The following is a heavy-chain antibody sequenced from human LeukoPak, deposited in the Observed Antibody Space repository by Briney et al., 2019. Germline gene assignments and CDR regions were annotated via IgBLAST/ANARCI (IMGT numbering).Heavy chain of an antibody. D-gene: IGHD3-3*01. Sequence: GGSLRLSCSASGFTFSTYWMSWVRQAPGKGLEWVANMRRDGNEIYYLDSVRGRFTISRDNAKNSLYLQMNSLRAEDTAVYYCARRYYDFWSGYYTFDYWGQGTLVTVSS. J-gene: IGHJ4*02. CDR1: GFTFSTYW. CDR2: MRRDGNEI. V-gene: IGHV3-7*01. CDR3: ARRYYDFWSGYYTFDY.